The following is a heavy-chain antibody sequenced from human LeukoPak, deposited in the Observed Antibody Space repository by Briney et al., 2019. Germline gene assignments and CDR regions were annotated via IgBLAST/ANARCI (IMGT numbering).Heavy chain of an antibody. CDR3: ARAWHLDY. Sequence: ASVTVSRKASGYTFTSYGINWVRQGPGQGREWMGWINTNNVNRNYAQKLQGRVTMTTDTSTNTAYMELMSLTSDDTAVYYCARAWHLDYWGQGTLVTVSS. J-gene: IGHJ4*02. D-gene: IGHD5-24*01. CDR2: INTNNVNR. V-gene: IGHV1-18*01. CDR1: GYTFTSYG.